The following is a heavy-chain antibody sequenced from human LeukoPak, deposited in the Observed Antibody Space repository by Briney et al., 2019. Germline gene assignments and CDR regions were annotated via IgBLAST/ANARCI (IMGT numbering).Heavy chain of an antibody. J-gene: IGHJ3*02. V-gene: IGHV4-38-2*02. Sequence: SETLSLTCTVSGYSISSGYYWGWIRQPPGKGLEWIGSIYHSGSTYYNPSLKSRVTISVDTSKNQFSLKLSSVTAADTAVYYCARDCGYSSGWARGDAFDIWGQGTMVTVSS. CDR1: GYSISSGYY. CDR3: ARDCGYSSGWARGDAFDI. CDR2: IYHSGST. D-gene: IGHD6-19*01.